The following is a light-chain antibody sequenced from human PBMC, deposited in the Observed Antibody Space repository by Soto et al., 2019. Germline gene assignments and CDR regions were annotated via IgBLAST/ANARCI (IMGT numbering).Light chain of an antibody. Sequence: QSVLTQPPSVSGAPGQRVTISCTGSSSNIGAGYDVHWYQHLPGTAPKLLIYVNSNRPSGVPDRFSGSKSGTSASLAITGLQDEDEADYYCQSYDSSLSVVFGGGTKLTVL. CDR3: QSYDSSLSVV. CDR1: SSNIGAGYD. CDR2: VNS. J-gene: IGLJ2*01. V-gene: IGLV1-40*01.